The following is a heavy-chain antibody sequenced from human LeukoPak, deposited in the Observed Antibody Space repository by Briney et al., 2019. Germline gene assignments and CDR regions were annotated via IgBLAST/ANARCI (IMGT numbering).Heavy chain of an antibody. D-gene: IGHD1-1*01. V-gene: IGHV4-59*01. CDR1: GGSISSYY. J-gene: IGHJ4*02. CDR3: AREGWNDGSY. Sequence: SETLSLTCTVSGGSISSYYWSWIRQPPGKGLEWIGYIYYSGSTNYNPSLKSRVTISVDTSENQFSLKLSSVTAADTAAYYCAREGWNDGSYWGQGTLVTVSS. CDR2: IYYSGST.